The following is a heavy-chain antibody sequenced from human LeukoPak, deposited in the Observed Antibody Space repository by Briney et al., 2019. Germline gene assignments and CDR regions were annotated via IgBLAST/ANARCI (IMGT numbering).Heavy chain of an antibody. J-gene: IGHJ5*02. CDR3: ARGGKLWGLAGDNWFDP. Sequence: ASVKVSCKASGYTFTSYDINWVRQATGQGLEWMGWMNPNSGNTGYAQKFQGRVTMTRNTSISTAYMELSSLRSEDTAVYYCARGGKLWGLAGDNWFDPWGQGTLVTVSS. CDR1: GYTFTSYD. D-gene: IGHD2-21*01. V-gene: IGHV1-8*01. CDR2: MNPNSGNT.